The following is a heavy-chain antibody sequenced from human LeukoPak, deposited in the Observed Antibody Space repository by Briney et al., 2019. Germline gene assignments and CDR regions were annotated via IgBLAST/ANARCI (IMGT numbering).Heavy chain of an antibody. CDR2: ISSSSSYI. J-gene: IGHJ4*02. Sequence: GGSLRLSCAASGFTFSSYSMNWVRQAPGKGLEWVSSISSSSSYIYYADSVKGRFTISRDNAKNSLYLQMNSLRAEDTAVYYCARGDLLRYLDWLFRPGDYWGQGTLVTVSS. D-gene: IGHD3-9*01. V-gene: IGHV3-21*01. CDR3: ARGDLLRYLDWLFRPGDY. CDR1: GFTFSSYS.